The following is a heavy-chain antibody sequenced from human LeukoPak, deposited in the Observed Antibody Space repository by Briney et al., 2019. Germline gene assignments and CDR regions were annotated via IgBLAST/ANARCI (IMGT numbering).Heavy chain of an antibody. J-gene: IGHJ5*02. CDR3: ARGQVFWSGYYLS. Sequence: GGSLRLSCAASGSNFNMYAMTWVRQAPGKGLEWVSEISGSGSNTYYADSVKARFTISRDNSKKMLYLDMNSLRTEDTAMHYCARGQVFWSGYYLSWGQGTQVTVSS. CDR1: GSNFNMYA. D-gene: IGHD3-3*01. CDR2: ISGSGSNT. V-gene: IGHV3-23*01.